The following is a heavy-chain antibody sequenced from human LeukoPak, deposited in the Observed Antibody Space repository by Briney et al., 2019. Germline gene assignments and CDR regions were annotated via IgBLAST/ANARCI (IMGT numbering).Heavy chain of an antibody. Sequence: GGSLRLSCAASGFIFDDYTMHWVRQAPGKGLEWVSLISWDGGSTYYADSVKGRFTISRDNSKNSLYLQMNSLRTEDTALYYCARDFDHGVFDYWGQGALVTVSS. D-gene: IGHD3-3*01. CDR2: ISWDGGST. V-gene: IGHV3-43*01. J-gene: IGHJ4*02. CDR3: ARDFDHGVFDY. CDR1: GFIFDDYT.